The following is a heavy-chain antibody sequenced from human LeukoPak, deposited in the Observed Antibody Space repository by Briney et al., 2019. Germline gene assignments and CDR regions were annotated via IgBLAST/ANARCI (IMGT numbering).Heavy chain of an antibody. J-gene: IGHJ4*02. CDR2: IYRGGST. V-gene: IGHV3-66*01. CDR1: GFTVSRHY. Sequence: PGGSLRLSRPASGFTVSRHYMSWVRQAPGKGLEWVLVIYRGGSTYYADSVKGRFTISRDNSKNTLYLQMNNLRAEDTAVYYCAMATWVGGLDYWGQGTLVTVSS. D-gene: IGHD1-26*01. CDR3: AMATWVGGLDY.